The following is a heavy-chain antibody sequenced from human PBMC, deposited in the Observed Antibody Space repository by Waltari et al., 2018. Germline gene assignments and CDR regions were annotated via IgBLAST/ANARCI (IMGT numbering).Heavy chain of an antibody. CDR1: GGSFSGYY. J-gene: IGHJ4*02. Sequence: QVQLQQWGAGLLKPSETLSLTCAVYGGSFSGYYWSWIRQPPGKGLEWIGEINHSGSTNYNPSLKSRVTISVDTSKNQFSLKLGSVTAADTAVYYCARGNFWSGSMGYWGQGTLVTVSS. CDR2: INHSGST. V-gene: IGHV4-34*01. D-gene: IGHD3-3*01. CDR3: ARGNFWSGSMGY.